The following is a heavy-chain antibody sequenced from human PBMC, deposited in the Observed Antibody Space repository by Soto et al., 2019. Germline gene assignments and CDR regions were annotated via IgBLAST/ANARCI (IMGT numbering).Heavy chain of an antibody. CDR2: IIPILGIA. D-gene: IGHD5-18*01. CDR3: ARPIQLYNDAFDI. CDR1: GGTFSSYT. V-gene: IGHV1-69*02. Sequence: GASVKVSCKASGGTFSSYTISRVRQAPGQGLEWMGRIIPILGIANYAQKFQGRVTITADKSTSTAYMELSSLRSEDTAVYYCARPIQLYNDAFDIWGQGTMVTVSS. J-gene: IGHJ3*02.